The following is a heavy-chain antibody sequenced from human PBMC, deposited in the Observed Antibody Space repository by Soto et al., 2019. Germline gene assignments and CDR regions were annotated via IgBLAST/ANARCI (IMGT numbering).Heavy chain of an antibody. V-gene: IGHV4-38-2*01. J-gene: IGHJ4*02. D-gene: IGHD3-22*01. CDR1: GYSISSGYY. Sequence: SETLSLTCDVSGYSISSGYYWGWIRQPPGKGLEWIGNIYHSGSTYYNPSLKSRVTISADTSKNRFSLKLSSVTAADTAVYYCARATYDSLDYWGPGTLVTVSS. CDR3: ARATYDSLDY. CDR2: IYHSGST.